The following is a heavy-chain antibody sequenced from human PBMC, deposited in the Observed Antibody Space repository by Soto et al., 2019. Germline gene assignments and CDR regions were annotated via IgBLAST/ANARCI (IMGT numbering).Heavy chain of an antibody. V-gene: IGHV4-30-2*01. CDR3: ARESTTYYGLGY. CDR2: IYHSGST. D-gene: IGHD1-1*01. Sequence: SETLSLTCAVSGGSISSGGYSWSWIRQPPGKGLEWIGYIYHSGSTYYNPSLKSRVTISVDRSKNQFSLKLSSVTAADTAVYYCARESTTYYGLGYWGQGTLVTVSS. CDR1: GGSISSGGYS. J-gene: IGHJ4*02.